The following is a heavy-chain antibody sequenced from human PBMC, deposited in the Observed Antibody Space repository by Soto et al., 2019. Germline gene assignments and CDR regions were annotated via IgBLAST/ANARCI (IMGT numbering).Heavy chain of an antibody. V-gene: IGHV3-74*01. CDR2: IHFDGSTT. Sequence: EVQLVESGGGLVQPGGSLRLSCAASGFTFNTYWMHWVRQVPGKGLVWVSRIHFDGSTTHYADSVKGRFTISRDNAKNTLSLQMNSLRAEDTAVYYCARDAYISGYFQFDYWGQGTLVTVSS. CDR3: ARDAYISGYFQFDY. D-gene: IGHD6-19*01. J-gene: IGHJ4*02. CDR1: GFTFNTYW.